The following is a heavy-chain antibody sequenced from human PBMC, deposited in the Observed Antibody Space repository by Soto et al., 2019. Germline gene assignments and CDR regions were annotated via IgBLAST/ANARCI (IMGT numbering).Heavy chain of an antibody. V-gene: IGHV4-59*01. CDR3: ASHWGAGDYYYGMDV. CDR1: GGSISSYY. J-gene: IGHJ6*02. D-gene: IGHD3-16*01. Sequence: WETLSLTCTVSGGSISSYYWSWIRQPPGKGLEWIGYTYYSGSTNYNPSLKSRVTISVDTSKNQFSLKLSSVTAADTAVYYCASHWGAGDYYYGMDVWGQGTTVTVSS. CDR2: TYYSGST.